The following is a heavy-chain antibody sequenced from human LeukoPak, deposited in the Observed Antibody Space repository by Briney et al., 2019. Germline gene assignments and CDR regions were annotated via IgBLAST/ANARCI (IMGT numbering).Heavy chain of an antibody. J-gene: IGHJ4*02. D-gene: IGHD5-18*01. CDR3: AGIPKGWIQLWGNDY. Sequence: SETLSLTCAVYGGSFSGYYWSWIRQPPGKGLEWIGEINHSGSTNYNPSLKSRVTISVDMSKNQFSLKLSSVTAADAAVYYCAGIPKGWIQLWGNDYWGQGTLVTVSS. V-gene: IGHV4-34*01. CDR1: GGSFSGYY. CDR2: INHSGST.